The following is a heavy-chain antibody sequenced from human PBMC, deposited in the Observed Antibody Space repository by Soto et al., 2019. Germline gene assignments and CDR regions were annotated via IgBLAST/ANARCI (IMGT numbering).Heavy chain of an antibody. Sequence: QVQLVQSGAEVRKPGASVKVSCKASGYTYSDYDIHCLRQAPVQGLEWMGCSNPDSGGTKYAPKFQGGVTMTRATYITTAYMELSRLRSGDTAVYYCAREPATAKPEGVDFWGQGTLVTVSS. D-gene: IGHD1-1*01. CDR2: SNPDSGGT. CDR1: GYTYSDYD. CDR3: AREPATAKPEGVDF. V-gene: IGHV1-2*02. J-gene: IGHJ4*02.